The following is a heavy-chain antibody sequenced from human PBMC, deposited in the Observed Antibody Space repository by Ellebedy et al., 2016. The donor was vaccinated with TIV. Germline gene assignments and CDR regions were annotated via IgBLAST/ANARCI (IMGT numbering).Heavy chain of an antibody. V-gene: IGHV4-59*01. J-gene: IGHJ6*02. CDR2: IHHSGTT. D-gene: IGHD6-19*01. Sequence: SETLSLTCTVSGGSIGTYYWHWLRQPPGRRLEWIAYIHHSGTTNYNPSLKSRVTISVDTSKNQFSLKLSSVTAADTAVYYCARTTAVAGTYYYGMDVWGQGTTVTVSS. CDR3: ARTTAVAGTYYYGMDV. CDR1: GGSIGTYY.